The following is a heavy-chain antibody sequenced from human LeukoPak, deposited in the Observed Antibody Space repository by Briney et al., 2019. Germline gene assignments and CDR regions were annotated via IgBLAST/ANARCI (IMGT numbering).Heavy chain of an antibody. CDR3: ARKYPDHWFDP. CDR1: GGSISSSDYY. Sequence: SETLSLTCTVSGGSISSSDYYWGWIRQPPGKGLEWIGSIYYGGSTYYNPSLKSRVTISVDTSMNQFSLKLSFVTTADTAVYYCARKYPDHWFDPWGQGTLVTVSS. D-gene: IGHD6-6*01. CDR2: IYYGGST. V-gene: IGHV4-39*01. J-gene: IGHJ5*02.